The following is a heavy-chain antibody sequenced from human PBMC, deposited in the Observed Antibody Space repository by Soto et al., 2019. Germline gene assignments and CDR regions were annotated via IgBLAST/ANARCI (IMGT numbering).Heavy chain of an antibody. CDR2: IIPIFGSP. D-gene: IGHD3-22*01. CDR3: ARDLTHYHDSSGQNVFEI. Sequence: QVQLVQSGAEVKKPGSSVKVSCKASGGTFSTYGISWVRQAPRQGLEWMGGIIPIFGSPKYAQKFEGRVTITADESTSTNYLELSSLISDDTCVYYCARDLTHYHDSSGQNVFEIWGQGTMVTVSS. V-gene: IGHV1-69*12. CDR1: GGTFSTYG. J-gene: IGHJ3*02.